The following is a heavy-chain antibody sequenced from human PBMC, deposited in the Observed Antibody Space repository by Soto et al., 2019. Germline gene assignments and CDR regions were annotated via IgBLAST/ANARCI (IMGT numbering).Heavy chain of an antibody. D-gene: IGHD3-3*01. CDR2: IIPIFGTA. V-gene: IGHV1-69*01. CDR3: ATRDRPPILGVAPDYYGMDV. J-gene: IGHJ6*02. Sequence: QVQLVQSGAEVKKPGSSVKVSCKASGGTFSSYAISWVRQAPGQGLEWMGGIIPIFGTANYAQKFQGRVTITADESTSTAYMELSSLRSEDTAVYYCATRDRPPILGVAPDYYGMDVWGQGTTVTVSS. CDR1: GGTFSSYA.